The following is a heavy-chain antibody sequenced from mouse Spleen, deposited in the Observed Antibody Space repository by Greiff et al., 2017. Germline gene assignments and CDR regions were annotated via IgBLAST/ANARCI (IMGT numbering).Heavy chain of an antibody. V-gene: IGHV5-6*01. D-gene: IGHD1-2*01. CDR2: ISSGGSYT. J-gene: IGHJ1*01. Sequence: EVQGVESGGDLVKPGGSLKLSCAASGFTFSSYGMSWVRQTPDKRLAWVATISSGGSYTYYPDSVKGRFTISRDNAKNTLYLQMSSLKSEETAMDYCARDPPTATYWYFDVWGAGTTVTVSS. CDR1: GFTFSSYG. CDR3: ARDPPTATYWYFDV.